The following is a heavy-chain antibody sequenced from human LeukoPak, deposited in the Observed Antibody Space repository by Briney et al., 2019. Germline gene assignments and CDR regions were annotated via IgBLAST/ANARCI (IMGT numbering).Heavy chain of an antibody. D-gene: IGHD4-23*01. CDR1: GFTVSSNY. V-gene: IGHV3-53*01. Sequence: GGSLRLSCAASGFTVSSNYMSWVRQAPGKGLEWVSVIYSGGSTYYADSVKGRFTISRDNSKNTLYLQMNSLRAEDTAVYYCARETTVAIPGYYGMDVWGQGTTVTVSS. CDR2: IYSGGST. J-gene: IGHJ6*02. CDR3: ARETTVAIPGYYGMDV.